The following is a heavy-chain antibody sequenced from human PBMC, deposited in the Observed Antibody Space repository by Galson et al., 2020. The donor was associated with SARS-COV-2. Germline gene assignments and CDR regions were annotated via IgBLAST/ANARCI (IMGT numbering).Heavy chain of an antibody. J-gene: IGHJ4*02. Sequence: SETLSLTFTVSGYYISSGYFWGWIRQPPGKGLEWMGSNYHSGSTYYNPSTKSRVTISVDTSKNQFSLKASSVTAAATVVEYCATCSVVVVAPTTLRADYWGQVTLVTVSS. CDR1: GYYISSGYF. V-gene: IGHV4-38-2*02. CDR2: NYHSGST. D-gene: IGHD2-15*01. CDR3: ATCSVVVVAPTTLRADY.